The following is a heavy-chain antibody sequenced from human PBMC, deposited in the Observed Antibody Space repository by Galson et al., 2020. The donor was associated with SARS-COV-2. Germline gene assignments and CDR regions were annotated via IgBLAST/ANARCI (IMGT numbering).Heavy chain of an antibody. V-gene: IGHV1-24*01. J-gene: IGHJ4*02. CDR1: GYTLTELS. Sequence: ASVKVSCKVSGYTLTELSIHWVRQAPDTGLEWMGGFDPDGGETIYTQKFQGRVTMTEDTSTDTAYMELNSLRSEDTAVYFCATVRFYGSGSYLHYWGQGTLVTVSS. D-gene: IGHD3-10*01. CDR2: FDPDGGET. CDR3: ATVRFYGSGSYLHY.